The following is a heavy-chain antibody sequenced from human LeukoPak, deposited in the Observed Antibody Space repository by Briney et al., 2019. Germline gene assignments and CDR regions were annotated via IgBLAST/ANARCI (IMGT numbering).Heavy chain of an antibody. CDR2: ISAYNGNT. V-gene: IGHV1-18*01. CDR3: ARTTTILGVVYYFDP. D-gene: IGHD3-3*01. Sequence: GASVKVSCKASGYTFTSYGISWVRQAPGQGLEWMGWISAYNGNTNYAQKLQGRVTMTTDTSTSTAYMELRSLRSDDTAVYYCARTTTILGVVYYFDPWGQGTLVTVSS. J-gene: IGHJ4*02. CDR1: GYTFTSYG.